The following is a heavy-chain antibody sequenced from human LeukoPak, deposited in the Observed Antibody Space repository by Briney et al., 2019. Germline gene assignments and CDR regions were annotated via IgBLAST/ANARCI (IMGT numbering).Heavy chain of an antibody. CDR1: GGSISSYY. Sequence: SETLSLTCTVSGGSISSYYWSWIRQPPGKGLEWIGYIYYSGSTNYNPSLKSRVTISVDTSKNQFSLKLSSVTAADTAVYYCARFAHDAFDIWRQGTMVTVSS. D-gene: IGHD2-21*01. J-gene: IGHJ3*02. CDR3: ARFAHDAFDI. CDR2: IYYSGST. V-gene: IGHV4-59*08.